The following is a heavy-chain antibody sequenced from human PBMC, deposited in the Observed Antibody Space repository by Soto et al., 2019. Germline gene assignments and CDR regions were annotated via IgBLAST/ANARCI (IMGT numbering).Heavy chain of an antibody. CDR1: GFPFSEYG. D-gene: IGHD3-22*01. V-gene: IGHV3-33*01. Sequence: QVQLMESGGGVVQPGRSLTLSCGASGFPFSEYGINWVRQAPGKGLEWVAVVWFDGSYEYFADSVKGRFTIFRDNSKKTVNLQMINLRVEDTAMYFCVRDGESYDSSGKFDFWCQGTLVTVSS. CDR2: VWFDGSYE. CDR3: VRDGESYDSSGKFDF. J-gene: IGHJ4*02.